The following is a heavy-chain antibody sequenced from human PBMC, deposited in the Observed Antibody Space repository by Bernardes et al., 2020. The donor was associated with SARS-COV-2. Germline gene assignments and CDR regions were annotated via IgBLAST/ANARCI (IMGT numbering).Heavy chain of an antibody. CDR3: ARGASSGYRIDY. D-gene: IGHD6-25*01. Sequence: GGSLRLSCAASGFTFSSYWMHWVRQVPGRGLVWLSRIKSDGSTTNYVDPVKGRFTISRDNSKNTLWLQMNSLRDEDTAMYYCARGASSGYRIDYWGPGTLVTVSS. CDR2: IKSDGSTT. V-gene: IGHV3-74*01. J-gene: IGHJ4*02. CDR1: GFTFSSYW.